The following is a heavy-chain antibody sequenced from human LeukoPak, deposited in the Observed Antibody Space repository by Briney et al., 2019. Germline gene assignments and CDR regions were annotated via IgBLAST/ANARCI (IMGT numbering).Heavy chain of an antibody. J-gene: IGHJ4*02. V-gene: IGHV3-48*01. D-gene: IGHD3-9*01. CDR2: ISSSSSTI. CDR3: ARDARGVLRYFDWLSEPDY. CDR1: GFTFSSYS. Sequence: GGSLRLSCAASGFTFSSYSMNWVRQAPGKGLEWVSYISSSSSTIYYADSVKGRFTISRDKAKNSLYLQMNSLRAEDTAVYYCARDARGVLRYFDWLSEPDYWGQGTLVTVSS.